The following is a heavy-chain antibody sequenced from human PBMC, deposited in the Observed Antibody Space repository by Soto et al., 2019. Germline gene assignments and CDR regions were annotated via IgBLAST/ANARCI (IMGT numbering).Heavy chain of an antibody. V-gene: IGHV3-33*01. CDR3: ARDRSPEVVVVAATPHY. J-gene: IGHJ4*02. D-gene: IGHD2-15*01. CDR1: GFTFSSYG. Sequence: QVQLVESGGGVVQPGRSLRLSCAASGFTFSSYGMHWVRQAPGKGLEWVAVIWYDGSNKYYADSVKGRFTISRDNSKNTLYLQMNSLRAEDTAVYYCARDRSPEVVVVAATPHYWGQGTLVTVSS. CDR2: IWYDGSNK.